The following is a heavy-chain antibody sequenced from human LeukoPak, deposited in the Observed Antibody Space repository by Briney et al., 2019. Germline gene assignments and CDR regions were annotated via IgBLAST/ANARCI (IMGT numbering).Heavy chain of an antibody. J-gene: IGHJ4*02. CDR2: IQRQSDGGTT. D-gene: IGHD3-22*01. CDR1: GLTLTNAW. CDR3: AREGSYDSSTMWYFDS. V-gene: IGHV3-15*01. Sequence: GGSLRLSCTASGLTLTNAWVSWVRPAPGKGLEWVGRIQRQSDGGTTDYAAPVRGRFTISRDDSRNTAHLPMSGLKTDDTAMYYCAREGSYDSSTMWYFDSWGQGTLVTVSS.